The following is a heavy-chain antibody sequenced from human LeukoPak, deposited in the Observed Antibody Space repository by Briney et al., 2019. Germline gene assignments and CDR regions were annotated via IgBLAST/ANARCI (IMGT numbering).Heavy chain of an antibody. CDR3: ARYQYCSGGSCYMGAFDI. D-gene: IGHD2-15*01. J-gene: IGHJ3*02. V-gene: IGHV1-69*06. CDR1: GYTFTSHF. Sequence: SVKVSCKASGYTFTSHFMHWVRQAPGQGLEWMGGIIPIFGTANYAQKFQGRVTITADKSTSTAYMELSSLRSEDTAVYYCARYQYCSGGSCYMGAFDIWGQGTMVTVSS. CDR2: IIPIFGTA.